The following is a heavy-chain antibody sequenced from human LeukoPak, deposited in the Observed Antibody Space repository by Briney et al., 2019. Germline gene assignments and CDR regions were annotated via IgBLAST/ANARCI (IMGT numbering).Heavy chain of an antibody. J-gene: IGHJ4*02. D-gene: IGHD3-22*01. CDR3: AKDQVWIVVGSFDY. CDR2: ISAGGSNT. Sequence: GGSLRLSCAASGFTFSTYAMTWVRQAPGKGLEWVSGISAGGSNTSYADSVKGRFTISRDNTDNTLYLQMSTLRAEDTALYYCAKDQVWIVVGSFDYWGQGTLVTVSS. CDR1: GFTFSTYA. V-gene: IGHV3-23*01.